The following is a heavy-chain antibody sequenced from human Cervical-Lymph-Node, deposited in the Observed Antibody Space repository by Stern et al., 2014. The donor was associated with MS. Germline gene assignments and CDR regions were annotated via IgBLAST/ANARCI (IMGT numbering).Heavy chain of an antibody. Sequence: EDQLVESGGDLIQPGGSLRLSCAASGFTVSSNYMSWVRQAPGMGLEWVSVIYSGGYTNYADSVKGRFTISRDNSKNTLYLQMNSLRAEDTAVYYCARGISTRDYNDNSTYVWGQGTLVTVSS. J-gene: IGHJ4*02. CDR2: IYSGGYT. CDR3: ARGISTRDYNDNSTYV. CDR1: GFTVSSNY. D-gene: IGHD2/OR15-2a*01. V-gene: IGHV3-53*01.